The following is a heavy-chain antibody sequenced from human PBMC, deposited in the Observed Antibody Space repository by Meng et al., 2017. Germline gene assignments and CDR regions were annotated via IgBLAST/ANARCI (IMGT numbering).Heavy chain of an antibody. CDR3: ARDSGYCSGGSCYPGWFDP. V-gene: IGHV1-69*06. CDR2: IIPIFGTA. Sequence: RVQSGVEVTKPGSSVRGSCKASGGTFSSYAISWVRQAPGQGLEWMGGIIPIFGTANYAQKFQGRVTITADKSTSTAYMELSSLRSEDTAVYYCARDSGYCSGGSCYPGWFDPWGQGTLVTVSS. D-gene: IGHD2-15*01. J-gene: IGHJ5*02. CDR1: GGTFSSYA.